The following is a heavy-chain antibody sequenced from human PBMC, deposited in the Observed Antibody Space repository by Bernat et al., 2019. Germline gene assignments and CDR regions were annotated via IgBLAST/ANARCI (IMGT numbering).Heavy chain of an antibody. CDR3: TRAEKGASGTFGY. CDR2: INPAIGGT. CDR1: GYTFTGYY. V-gene: IGHV1-2*04. J-gene: IGHJ4*02. D-gene: IGHD1-26*01. Sequence: QVQLEQSGAEVKKPGASVRVSCKASGYTFTGYYIHWVRQAPGQGLEWMGWINPAIGGTNYAQKFQDWVTMTGDTSISTAYMELNNLRSDDTAVYYCTRAEKGASGTFGYWGQGTLVTVSS.